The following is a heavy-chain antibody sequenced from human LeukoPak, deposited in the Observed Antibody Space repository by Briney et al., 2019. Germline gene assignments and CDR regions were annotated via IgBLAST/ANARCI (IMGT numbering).Heavy chain of an antibody. CDR3: ARGYYDFWSGYSSLGYYYYYYMDV. J-gene: IGHJ6*03. CDR1: GFTFSSYS. D-gene: IGHD3-3*01. Sequence: GGPLRLSCAASGFTFSSYSMNWVRQATGKGLEWVSYISSSSSTIYYADSVKGRFTISRDNAKNSLYLQMNSLRAEDTAVYYCARGYYDFWSGYSSLGYYYYYYMDVWGKGTTVTVSS. CDR2: ISSSSSTI. V-gene: IGHV3-48*01.